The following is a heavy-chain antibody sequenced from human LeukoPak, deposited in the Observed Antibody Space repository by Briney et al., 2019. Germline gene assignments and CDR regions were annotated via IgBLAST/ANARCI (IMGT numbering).Heavy chain of an antibody. Sequence: GGSLSLSCAASGFTFSTYARSWVRQPPGKGPEWVSAISGSGGSTYYADSVKGRFTISRDNSKNTLYLQMTSLRVEDTALYYCAKDAKRNYDFWDRFDYWGQGALVTVSS. V-gene: IGHV3-23*01. J-gene: IGHJ4*02. D-gene: IGHD3-3*01. CDR3: AKDAKRNYDFWDRFDY. CDR2: ISGSGGST. CDR1: GFTFSTYA.